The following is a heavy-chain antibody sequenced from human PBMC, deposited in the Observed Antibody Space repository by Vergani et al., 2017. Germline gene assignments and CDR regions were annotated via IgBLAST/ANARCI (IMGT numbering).Heavy chain of an antibody. CDR2: IIPILGIA. D-gene: IGHD2-2*01. V-gene: IGHV1-69*02. CDR3: ARELVVPAAMAIYYKYYGMDV. J-gene: IGHJ6*02. CDR1: AGTLSSSP. Sequence: QVQLVQSGAEVKKPGSSVKVSCKASAGTLSSSPISWVRQAPGQGLEWMGRIIPILGIANYAQKFQGRVTITADKSTRTAYMELSSLRSEDTAVYYCARELVVPAAMAIYYKYYGMDVWGQGTTVTVSS.